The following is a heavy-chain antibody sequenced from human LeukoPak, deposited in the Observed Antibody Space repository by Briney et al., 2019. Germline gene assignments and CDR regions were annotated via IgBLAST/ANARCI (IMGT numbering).Heavy chain of an antibody. J-gene: IGHJ3*02. D-gene: IGHD5-18*01. CDR3: AKVRRGAAMALDAFDI. CDR1: GFTFSSYA. V-gene: IGHV3-23*01. Sequence: GGSLRLSCAASGFTFSSYAMSWVRQAPGKGLEWVSAISGSGGSTYYADSVKGRFTISRDNSKNTLYLQMNSLRAEDTAVYYCAKVRRGAAMALDAFDIWGQGTMVTVPS. CDR2: ISGSGGST.